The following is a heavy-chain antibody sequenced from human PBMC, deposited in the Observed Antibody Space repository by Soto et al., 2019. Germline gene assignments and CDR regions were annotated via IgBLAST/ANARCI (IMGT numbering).Heavy chain of an antibody. CDR1: GFTFSDHY. J-gene: IGHJ6*03. CDR2: TRNKANSYTT. V-gene: IGHV3-72*01. D-gene: IGHD2-15*01. Sequence: EVQLVESGGGLVQPGGSLRLSCAASGFTFSDHYMDWVRQAPGKRLEWVGRTRNKANSYTTEYAASVKGRFTISRDDSKNSLYLQMNSLKTEDTAVYYCARAVAATPFYYYYYMDVWGKGTTVTVSS. CDR3: ARAVAATPFYYYYYMDV.